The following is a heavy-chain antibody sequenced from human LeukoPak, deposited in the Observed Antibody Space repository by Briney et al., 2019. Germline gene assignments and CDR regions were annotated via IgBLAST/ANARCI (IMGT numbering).Heavy chain of an antibody. Sequence: ASVKVSCKASGGTFSSYAISWVRQAPGQGLEWMGRIIPILGIANYAQKFQGRVTITADKSTSTAYMELSSLRSEDTAVYYCAREFPQPTTFGGGDAFDIWGQGTMVTVSS. CDR3: AREFPQPTTFGGGDAFDI. CDR1: GGTFSSYA. V-gene: IGHV1-69*04. J-gene: IGHJ3*02. D-gene: IGHD3-16*01. CDR2: IIPILGIA.